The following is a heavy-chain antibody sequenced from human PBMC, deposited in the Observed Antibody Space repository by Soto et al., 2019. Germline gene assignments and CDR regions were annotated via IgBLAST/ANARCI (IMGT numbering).Heavy chain of an antibody. Sequence: EVQLVESGGGLVKPGGSLRLSCAASGFTFSSYSMILVRQAPGKGLEWVSSITSSTSYIYYADSVKGRFTISRDNAKNSLYLQMNSLRAEDTAVYYCARFGSGYHLDYWGQGTLVTVSS. CDR2: ITSSTSYI. CDR1: GFTFSSYS. D-gene: IGHD2-2*01. CDR3: ARFGSGYHLDY. V-gene: IGHV3-21*01. J-gene: IGHJ4*02.